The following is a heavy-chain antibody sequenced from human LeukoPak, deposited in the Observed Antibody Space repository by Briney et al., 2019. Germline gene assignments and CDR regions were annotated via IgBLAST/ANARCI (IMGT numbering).Heavy chain of an antibody. CDR2: IYYSGST. V-gene: IGHV4-39*01. D-gene: IGHD5-18*01. J-gene: IGHJ4*02. CDR1: GGSISSSSYY. CDR3: ARAYSPSV. Sequence: SETLPLTCTVSGGSISSSSYYWGWIRQPPGKGLEWIGSIYYSGSTYYNPSLKSRVTISVDTSKNQFSLKLSSVTAADTAVYYCARAYSPSVWGQGTLVTVSS.